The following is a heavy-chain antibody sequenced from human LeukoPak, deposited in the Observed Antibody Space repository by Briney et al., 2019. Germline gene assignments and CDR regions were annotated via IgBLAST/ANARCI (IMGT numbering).Heavy chain of an antibody. V-gene: IGHV3-21*01. J-gene: IGHJ4*02. CDR1: GFTFSSYS. CDR2: ISSSSSYI. Sequence: PGGSLRLSCAASGFTFSSYSMNWVRQAPGKGLEWVSSISSSSSYIYYADSVKGRFTISRDNAKNTLYLQMNSLRAEYPAVYSCARDLSYYDSSGSKGNYFDYWGQGTLVTVSS. CDR3: ARDLSYYDSSGSKGNYFDY. D-gene: IGHD3-22*01.